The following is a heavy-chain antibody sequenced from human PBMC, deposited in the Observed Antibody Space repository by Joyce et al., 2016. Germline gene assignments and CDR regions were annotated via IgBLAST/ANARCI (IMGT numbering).Heavy chain of an antibody. J-gene: IGHJ4*01. D-gene: IGHD5-18*01. CDR1: GFSLSLYS. Sequence: EVQLVESGGGLVQPGGSLRLSCAASGFSLSLYSMNWVRQAQGKGLEWVAYISSSSTTKYYADSVKGRFTISRDNAENSLYLQMNSLRADDTAVYYCARDDSGSYGFYWGHGTLVTVSS. V-gene: IGHV3-48*01. CDR2: ISSSSTTK. CDR3: ARDDSGSYGFY.